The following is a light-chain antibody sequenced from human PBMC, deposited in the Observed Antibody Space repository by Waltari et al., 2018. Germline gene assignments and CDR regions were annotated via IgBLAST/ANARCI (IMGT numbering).Light chain of an antibody. CDR1: QSVGSY. V-gene: IGKV3-11*01. CDR2: AAS. CDR3: QHRAHWPPDAT. J-gene: IGKJ3*01. Sequence: EIVLTQSPVTLSLSPGERATLSCRASQSVGSYLAWYQQKPGQAPRLLIYAASNRATGIPARFSGSGSGTDCTLTISSLEPEDSAVYYCQHRAHWPPDATFGPGTKVDIK.